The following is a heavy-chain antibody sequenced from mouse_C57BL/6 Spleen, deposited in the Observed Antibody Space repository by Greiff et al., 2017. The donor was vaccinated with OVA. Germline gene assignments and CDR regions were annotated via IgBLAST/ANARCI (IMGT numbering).Heavy chain of an antibody. CDR3: TKGIYYDYDGFDY. J-gene: IGHJ2*01. V-gene: IGHV1-15*01. D-gene: IGHD2-4*01. Sequence: QVQLQQSGAELVRPGASVTLSCKASGYTFTDYEMHWVKQTPVHGLEWIGAIDPETGGTAYNQKFKGKAILTADKSSSTAYMELRSLTSEDSAVYYYTKGIYYDYDGFDYWGQGTTLTVSS. CDR1: GYTFTDYE. CDR2: IDPETGGT.